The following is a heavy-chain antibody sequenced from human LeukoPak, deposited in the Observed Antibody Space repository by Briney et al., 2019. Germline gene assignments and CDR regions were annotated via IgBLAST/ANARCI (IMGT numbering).Heavy chain of an antibody. J-gene: IGHJ4*02. Sequence: GASVKVSCKASGYTFTSYYMHWERQAPGQGLEWMGIINPSGGSTSYAQKFQGRVTMTRDTSTSTVYMELSSLRSEDTAVYYCAREDSGWQTDYWGQGTLVTVSS. CDR1: GYTFTSYY. V-gene: IGHV1-46*03. CDR3: AREDSGWQTDY. CDR2: INPSGGST. D-gene: IGHD6-19*01.